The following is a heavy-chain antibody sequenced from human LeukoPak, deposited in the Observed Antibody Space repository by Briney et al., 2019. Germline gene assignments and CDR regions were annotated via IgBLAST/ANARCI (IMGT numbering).Heavy chain of an antibody. Sequence: ASVKVSCKASGGTFSSYAISWVRQAPGQGLEWMGGIIPIFGTANYAQKFQGRVTITTDESTSTAYMELSSLRSEDTAAYYCASGQGKQQLVPTLHNYYYMDVWGKGTTVTVSS. D-gene: IGHD6-13*01. CDR1: GGTFSSYA. CDR3: ASGQGKQQLVPTLHNYYYMDV. V-gene: IGHV1-69*05. J-gene: IGHJ6*03. CDR2: IIPIFGTA.